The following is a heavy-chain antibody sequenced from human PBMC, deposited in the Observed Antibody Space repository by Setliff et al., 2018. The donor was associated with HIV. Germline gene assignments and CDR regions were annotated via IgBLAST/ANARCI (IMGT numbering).Heavy chain of an antibody. D-gene: IGHD4-4*01. CDR3: ARFRLYHYSNKVDY. Sequence: GGSLRLSCAASGFRFRSYWMSWVRQAPGKGLESVANVKQDGTETLYVDSVKGRFTISRDNANNLVYLQMNSLRVEDTAVYYCARFRLYHYSNKVDYWGQGTLVTVSS. V-gene: IGHV3-7*01. J-gene: IGHJ4*02. CDR2: VKQDGTET. CDR1: GFRFRSYW.